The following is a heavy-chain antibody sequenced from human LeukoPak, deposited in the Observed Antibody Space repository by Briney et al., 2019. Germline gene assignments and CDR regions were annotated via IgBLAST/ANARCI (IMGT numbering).Heavy chain of an antibody. CDR2: ISGSGGST. CDR3: AKNAKGDYGWVDYYYMDV. Sequence: PGGSLRLSCAASGFTFSSYAMSWVRQAPGKGLEWVSAISGSGGSTYYADSVKGRFTISRDNSKNTLYLQMNSLRAEDTAVYYCAKNAKGDYGWVDYYYMDVWGKGTTVTVSS. D-gene: IGHD4-17*01. CDR1: GFTFSSYA. J-gene: IGHJ6*03. V-gene: IGHV3-23*01.